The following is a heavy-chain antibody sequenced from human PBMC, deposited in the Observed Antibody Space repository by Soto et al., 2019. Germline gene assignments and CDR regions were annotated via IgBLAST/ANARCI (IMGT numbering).Heavy chain of an antibody. J-gene: IGHJ3*02. CDR1: GFTFSSYG. CDR2: ISYDGSNK. V-gene: IGHV3-30*18. Sequence: VQLVESGGGVVQPGRSLRLSCAASGFTFSSYGMHWVRQAPGKGLEWVAVISYDGSNKYYADSVKGRFTISRDNSKNTLYLQMNSLRAEDTAVYYCAKLGGYYYDSSGYDAFDIWGQGTMVTVSS. CDR3: AKLGGYYYDSSGYDAFDI. D-gene: IGHD3-22*01.